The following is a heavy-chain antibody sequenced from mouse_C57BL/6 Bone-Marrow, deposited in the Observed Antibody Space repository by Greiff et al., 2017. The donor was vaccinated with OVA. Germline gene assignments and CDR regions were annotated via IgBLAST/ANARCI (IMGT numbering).Heavy chain of an antibody. CDR2: FYPGSGSI. J-gene: IGHJ1*03. D-gene: IGHD1-1*01. Sequence: VKLVESGAELVKPGASVKLSCKASGYTFTEYTIHWVKQRSGQGLEWIGWFYPGSGSIKYNEKFKDKATLTADKSSSTVYMELSRLTSEDSAVYFCARHEDPYYGNWYFDVWGTGTTVTVSS. CDR3: ARHEDPYYGNWYFDV. CDR1: GYTFTEYT. V-gene: IGHV1-62-2*01.